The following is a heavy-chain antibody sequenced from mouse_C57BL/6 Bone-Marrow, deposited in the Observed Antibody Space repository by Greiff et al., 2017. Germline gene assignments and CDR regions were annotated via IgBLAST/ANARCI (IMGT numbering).Heavy chain of an antibody. D-gene: IGHD1-1*01. J-gene: IGHJ4*01. CDR2: IRNKANNHAT. CDR3: TGDYYGSTREGNAMDY. CDR1: GFTFSDAW. Sequence: EVKVVESGGGLVQPGGSMKLSCAASGFTFSDAWMDWVRQSPEKGLEWVAEIRNKANNHATYYAESVKGRFTISRDESKSSVYLQMNSVRAEDTGIYYWTGDYYGSTREGNAMDYWGQGTSVTVSS. V-gene: IGHV6-6*01.